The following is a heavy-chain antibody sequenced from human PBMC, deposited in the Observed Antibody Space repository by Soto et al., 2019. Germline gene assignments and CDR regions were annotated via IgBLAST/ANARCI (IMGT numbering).Heavy chain of an antibody. CDR2: INHSGST. D-gene: IGHD3-10*01. CDR1: GGSFSGYY. CDR3: ASYGRGTYYYGYYFHH. J-gene: IGHJ4*02. Sequence: PSETLSLTCAVYGGSFSGYYWSWIRQPPGKGLEWIGEINHSGSTNYNPSLKSRVTISLDTSKNQFSLKLSSVTAADAAVYYCASYGRGTYYYGYYFHHWGQGTPVTVS. V-gene: IGHV4-34*01.